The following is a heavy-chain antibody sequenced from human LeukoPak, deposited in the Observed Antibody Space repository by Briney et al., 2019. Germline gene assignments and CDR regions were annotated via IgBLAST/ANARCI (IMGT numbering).Heavy chain of an antibody. CDR2: ISGDGEST. V-gene: IGHV3-23*01. CDR1: GATLRNYA. J-gene: IGHJ4*02. CDR3: AKDRDCSSTGCYVFAN. Sequence: GGSLRLSCASSGATLRNYATAWISQAPGKGLQWVSVISGDGESTYYADSVRGRFTISRDNSKNTMYLQMNNLRAEDTAIYYCAKDRDCSSTGCYVFANWGQGTLVTVSS. D-gene: IGHD2-2*01.